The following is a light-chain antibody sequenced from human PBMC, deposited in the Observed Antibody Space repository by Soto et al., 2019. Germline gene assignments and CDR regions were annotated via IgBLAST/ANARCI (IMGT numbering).Light chain of an antibody. CDR1: SSNIGTNT. CDR2: SNN. J-gene: IGLJ1*01. V-gene: IGLV1-44*01. CDR3: AAWDDSLNGRYV. Sequence: QSVLTQPPSASGIPGQRVTISCSGSSSNIGTNTVNWYQQLPGTAPKLLIYSNNQQPSGVPDRFSGSKSGTSASLAISGLQSEDEADYYCAAWDDSLNGRYVFGTGTKLTVL.